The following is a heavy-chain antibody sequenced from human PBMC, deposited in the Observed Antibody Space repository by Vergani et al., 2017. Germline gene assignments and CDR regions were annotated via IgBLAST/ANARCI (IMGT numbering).Heavy chain of an antibody. V-gene: IGHV1-69*12. CDR1: GGTFSSYA. CDR3: ATRGRYSSSWYGFWFDP. J-gene: IGHJ5*02. D-gene: IGHD6-13*01. Sequence: HVQLVQSGAEVKKPGSSVKVSCKASGGTFSSYAISWVRQAPGQGLEWMGGIIPIFGTAKYAQKFQGRVTITADESTSTAYMELSSLRSEDTAVYYCATRGRYSSSWYGFWFDPWGQGTLVTVSS. CDR2: IIPIFGTA.